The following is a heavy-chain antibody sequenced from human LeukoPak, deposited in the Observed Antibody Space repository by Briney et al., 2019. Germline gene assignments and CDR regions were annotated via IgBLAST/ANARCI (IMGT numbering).Heavy chain of an antibody. CDR3: ASCPGYYDSSGFAFDI. Sequence: TGRSLRLSCAASGFTFSSYWMSWVRQAPGKGLEWVANIKQDGSEKYYVDSVKGRFTISRDNAKNSLYLQMNSLRAEDTAVYYCASCPGYYDSSGFAFDIWGQGTMVTVSS. V-gene: IGHV3-7*03. CDR1: GFTFSSYW. D-gene: IGHD3-22*01. J-gene: IGHJ3*02. CDR2: IKQDGSEK.